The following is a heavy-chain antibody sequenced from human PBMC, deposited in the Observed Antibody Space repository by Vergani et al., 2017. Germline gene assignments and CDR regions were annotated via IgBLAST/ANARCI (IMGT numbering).Heavy chain of an antibody. V-gene: IGHV7-4-1*02. CDR3: ARGVLLWFGELVGSFDY. Sequence: QVQLVQSGAEVKKPGASVKVSCKASGYTFTSYAMNWVRQAPGQGLEWMGWINTNTGNPTYAQGFTGRFVFSLDTSVSTAYLQISSLKAEDTAVYYCARGVLLWFGELVGSFDYWGQGTLVTVSS. CDR2: INTNTGNP. CDR1: GYTFTSYA. J-gene: IGHJ4*02. D-gene: IGHD3-10*01.